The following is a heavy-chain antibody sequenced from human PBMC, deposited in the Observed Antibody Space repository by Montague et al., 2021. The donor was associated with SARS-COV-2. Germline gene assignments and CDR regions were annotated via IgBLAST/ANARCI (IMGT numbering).Heavy chain of an antibody. V-gene: IGHV6-1*01. CDR2: PFLRTKKYN. Sequence: CAISGDSVVEHRRRSEEHTPAPQSHEHRVCRPFLRTKKYNDYAXXXRGRVTINPDTSKNQFSLQLNSVTPEDTAIYYCTSGREGNYNVMDVWGQGTTVTVSS. D-gene: IGHD1-1*01. J-gene: IGHJ6*02. CDR1: GDSVVEHRRR. CDR3: TSGREGNYNVMDV.